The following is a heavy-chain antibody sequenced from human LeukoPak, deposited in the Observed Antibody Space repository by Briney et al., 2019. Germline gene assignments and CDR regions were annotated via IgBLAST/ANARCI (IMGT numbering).Heavy chain of an antibody. D-gene: IGHD6-19*01. V-gene: IGHV3-30*04. CDR3: ARAGIAVAS. CDR2: ISYDGSNK. Sequence: GGSLRLSCAASGFTFSSYAMHWVRQAPGKGLEWVAVISYDGSNKYYADSVKGRFTISGDNSKNTLYLQMNSLRAEDTAVYYCARAGIAVASWGQGTLVTVSS. CDR1: GFTFSSYA. J-gene: IGHJ5*02.